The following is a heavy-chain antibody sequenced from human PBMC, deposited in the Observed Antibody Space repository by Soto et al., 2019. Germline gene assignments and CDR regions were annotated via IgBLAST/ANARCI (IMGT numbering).Heavy chain of an antibody. CDR2: IYYSGST. CDR3: ARLNSVAGLPLDY. CDR1: GGSISSYY. J-gene: IGHJ4*02. Sequence: QVQLQESGPGLVKPSETLSLTCTVSGGSISSYYWSWIRQPPGKGLEWIGYIYYSGSTNYNPSLKSRVTISVDTSKNQFSLKLSSVTAADTAVYYCARLNSVAGLPLDYWGQGTLVTVSS. V-gene: IGHV4-59*01. D-gene: IGHD6-19*01.